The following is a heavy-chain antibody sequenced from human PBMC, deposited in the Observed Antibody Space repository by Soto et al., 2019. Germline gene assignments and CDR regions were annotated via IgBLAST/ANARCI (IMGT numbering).Heavy chain of an antibody. D-gene: IGHD4-17*01. J-gene: IGHJ4*02. CDR1: GYTFTSYD. CDR3: ATTVTTSGGFDY. Sequence: ASVKVSCKASGYTFTSYDINWVRQATGQGLEWMGWMNPNSGNTGYAQKFQGRVTMTEDTSTDTAYMELSSLRSEDTAVYYCATTVTTSGGFDYWGQGTLVTVSS. V-gene: IGHV1-8*01. CDR2: MNPNSGNT.